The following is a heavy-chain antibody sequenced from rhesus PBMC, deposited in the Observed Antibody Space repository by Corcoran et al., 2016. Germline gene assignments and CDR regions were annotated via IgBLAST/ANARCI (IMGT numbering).Heavy chain of an antibody. V-gene: IGHV4-160*01. CDR3: ARGPYYFEF. J-gene: IGHJ4*01. CDR1: GGSFSTNY. D-gene: IGHD4-11*01. CDR2: VYGGGGGT. Sequence: QVQLQESGPGLVKPWETLSLTCAVSGGSFSTNYWIWIRQPPGKGLEWMGRVYGGGGGTNYNPSLKSRVTISVDTSQNQFSLKVSSVTAADTAVYYCARGPYYFEFWGQGVLVTVSS.